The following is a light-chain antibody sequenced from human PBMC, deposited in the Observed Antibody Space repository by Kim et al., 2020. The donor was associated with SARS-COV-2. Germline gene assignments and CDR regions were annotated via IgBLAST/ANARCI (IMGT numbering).Light chain of an antibody. CDR1: QSVSIH. CDR3: QQTFSTQYS. CDR2: AGS. Sequence: SASVGDRVTISCRASQSVSIHVNWYKHKSGKAPRLLIYAGSTLQTGVPSRFSGSGSGTGFTLTINGLQPEDFGSYYCQQTFSTQYSFGQGTKLEI. J-gene: IGKJ2*03. V-gene: IGKV1-39*01.